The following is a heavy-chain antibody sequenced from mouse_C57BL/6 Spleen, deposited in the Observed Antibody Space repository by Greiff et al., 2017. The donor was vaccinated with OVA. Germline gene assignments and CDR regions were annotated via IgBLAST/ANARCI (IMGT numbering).Heavy chain of an antibody. CDR3: ASLGHYAMDY. J-gene: IGHJ4*01. Sequence: EVQVVESGGGLVEPGGSLKLSCAASGSTFSDYGMHWVRQAPEKGLEWVAYISSGSSTIYYADTVKGRFTISRDNAKNTLFLQMTSLRSEDTAMYYCASLGHYAMDYWGQGTSVTVSS. D-gene: IGHD3-1*01. V-gene: IGHV5-17*01. CDR1: GSTFSDYG. CDR2: ISSGSSTI.